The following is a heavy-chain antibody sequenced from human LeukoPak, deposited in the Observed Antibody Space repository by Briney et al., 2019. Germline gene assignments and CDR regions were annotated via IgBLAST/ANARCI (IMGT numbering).Heavy chain of an antibody. CDR2: ISASGDTT. Sequence: PGGSLRLSCAASGLTFSVCAMSWVRQAPGKGLEWVSGISASGDTTSYADSVKGRFTISRDNSKNTLYLQMNSLRAEDTAVYYCARRAGAYSHPYDYWGQGTLVTVSS. CDR1: GLTFSVCA. D-gene: IGHD4/OR15-4a*01. J-gene: IGHJ4*02. CDR3: ARRAGAYSHPYDY. V-gene: IGHV3-23*01.